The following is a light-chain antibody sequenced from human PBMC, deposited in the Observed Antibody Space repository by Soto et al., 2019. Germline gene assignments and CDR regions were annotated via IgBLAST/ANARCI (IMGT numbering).Light chain of an antibody. V-gene: IGKV3-15*01. CDR3: QQYNNWPPDRT. J-gene: IGKJ1*01. CDR2: GAS. Sequence: EIVMTQSPPTLSVSPGERATLSCRASQSVGSNLAWYQLKPGQAPRLLIYGASTRATGIPARFSGSGSGTDFTLTISSLQSEDFAIYFCQQYNNWPPDRTFGQGTKVEIK. CDR1: QSVGSN.